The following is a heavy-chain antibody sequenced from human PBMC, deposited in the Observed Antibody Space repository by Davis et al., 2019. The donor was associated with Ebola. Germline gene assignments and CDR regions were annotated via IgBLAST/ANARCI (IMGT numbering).Heavy chain of an antibody. CDR1: GGSISSGGYY. Sequence: TLPLTCTVSGGSISSGGYYWSWLRQHPGKGLEWIGYIYYSGSTYYNPSLKSRVTISVDTSKNQFSLKLSSVTAADTAVYYCARGVGSSWYRVWFDPWGQGTLVTVSS. CDR3: ARGVGSSWYRVWFDP. CDR2: IYYSGST. D-gene: IGHD6-13*01. J-gene: IGHJ5*02. V-gene: IGHV4-31*03.